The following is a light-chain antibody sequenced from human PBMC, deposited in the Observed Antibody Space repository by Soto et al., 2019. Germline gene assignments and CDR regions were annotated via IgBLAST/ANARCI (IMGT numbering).Light chain of an antibody. J-gene: IGKJ1*01. CDR3: QQSYSDPRT. Sequence: DIQMTQSPSSLSASVGDRFTITCRASQSINSDLNWYQQKPGKAPKLLIYAASSLQSGVSSRFSGSGSKTDFTLTISSLQPEDSATYHCQQSYSDPRTFGQGTKVEIK. CDR2: AAS. V-gene: IGKV1-39*01. CDR1: QSINSD.